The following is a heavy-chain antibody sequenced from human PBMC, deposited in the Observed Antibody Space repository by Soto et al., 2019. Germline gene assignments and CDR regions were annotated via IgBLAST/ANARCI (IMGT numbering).Heavy chain of an antibody. CDR1: GGSISSYY. CDR3: ARDAPYSSSWYYFDY. Sequence: QVQLQESGPGLVKPSETLSLTCTVSGGSISSYYWSWIRQPPGKGLEWIGYIYYSGSTNYNPSLKSRVTISVDTSKNQFSLKLSSVTAADTAVYYCARDAPYSSSWYYFDYWGQGTLVTVSS. V-gene: IGHV4-59*01. D-gene: IGHD6-13*01. J-gene: IGHJ4*02. CDR2: IYYSGST.